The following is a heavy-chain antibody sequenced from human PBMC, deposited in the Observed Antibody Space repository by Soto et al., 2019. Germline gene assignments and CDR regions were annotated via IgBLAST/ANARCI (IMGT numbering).Heavy chain of an antibody. CDR3: GKERRGSGWSVLNF. Sequence: VQLLESGGGLVQPGGSLRLSCAASGFIFRDYAMNWVRQAPGKGLEWVSAISGSGDSARYADSVKGRFTISSDNSRNTLYLQITSLRVDDTAVYYCGKERRGSGWSVLNFWGQGTLVTVSS. V-gene: IGHV3-23*01. D-gene: IGHD6-19*01. CDR2: ISGSGDSA. CDR1: GFIFRDYA. J-gene: IGHJ4*02.